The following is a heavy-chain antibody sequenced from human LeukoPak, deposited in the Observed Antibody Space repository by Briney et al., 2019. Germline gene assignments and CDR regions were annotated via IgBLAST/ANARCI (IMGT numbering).Heavy chain of an antibody. J-gene: IGHJ3*02. Sequence: GGSLRLSCAASGFTFSSYSLNWVRQAQGKGLEWVSHISSSSSTIYYGDSVKGRFTISRDNAKNSLYLQMNSLRDEDTAVYYCARERDSSSWYAFDIWGQGTMVTVSS. D-gene: IGHD6-13*01. CDR3: ARERDSSSWYAFDI. CDR2: ISSSSSTI. CDR1: GFTFSSYS. V-gene: IGHV3-48*02.